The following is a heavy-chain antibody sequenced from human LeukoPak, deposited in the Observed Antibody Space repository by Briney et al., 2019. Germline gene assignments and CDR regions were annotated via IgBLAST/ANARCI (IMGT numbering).Heavy chain of an antibody. CDR2: INPNSGGT. Sequence: ASVKVSCKASGYTFTGYYMHWVRQAPGQGLEWMGWINPNSGGTNYAQKFQGRVTMTRDTSISTAYMELSRLRSDDTAVYYCARDLNPHSRNWYEDTFDIWGQGTLVTVSS. V-gene: IGHV1-2*02. D-gene: IGHD1-1*01. CDR1: GYTFTGYY. J-gene: IGHJ3*02. CDR3: ARDLNPHSRNWYEDTFDI.